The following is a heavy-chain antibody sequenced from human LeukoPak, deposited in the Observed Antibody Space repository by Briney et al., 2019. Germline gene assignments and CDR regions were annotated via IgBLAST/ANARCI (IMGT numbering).Heavy chain of an antibody. D-gene: IGHD3-16*01. CDR1: GDSISGDY. Sequence: SETLSLTCTVSGDSISGDYWSWIRQPPGKGLEWIGFVYYTGSTNYNPSLKSRVTILVDTSKNQFSLKLSSVTAADTAVYYCARLWEARGSYYFDYWGQGTLVTVSS. CDR3: ARLWEARGSYYFDY. J-gene: IGHJ4*02. V-gene: IGHV4-59*08. CDR2: VYYTGST.